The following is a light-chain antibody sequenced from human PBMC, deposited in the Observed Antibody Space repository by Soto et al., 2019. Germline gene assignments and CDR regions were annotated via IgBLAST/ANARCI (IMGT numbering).Light chain of an antibody. J-gene: IGLJ1*01. CDR1: SSDVGSYIY. Sequence: QSALTQPASVSGSPGQSITSSCTGTSSDVGSYIYVSWYQHHPGKAPKLMIYDVSNRPSGVSNRFSGSKSGNTASLTISGLQAEDEAEYYCVSYTTFSSYVFGTGTKVTV. CDR3: VSYTTFSSYV. V-gene: IGLV2-14*01. CDR2: DVS.